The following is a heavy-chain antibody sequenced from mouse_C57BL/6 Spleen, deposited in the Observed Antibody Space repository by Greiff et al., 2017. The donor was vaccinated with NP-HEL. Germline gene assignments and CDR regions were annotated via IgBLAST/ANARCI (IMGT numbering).Heavy chain of an antibody. CDR3: ARSTAQAAFAY. CDR1: GYAFSSYW. J-gene: IGHJ3*01. V-gene: IGHV1-80*01. D-gene: IGHD3-2*02. Sequence: VQLQESGAELVKPGASVKISCKASGYAFSSYWMNWVKQRPGKGLEWIGQIYPGDGDTNYNGKFKGKATLTADKSSSTAYMQLSSLTSEDSAVYFCARSTAQAAFAYWGQGTLVTVSA. CDR2: IYPGDGDT.